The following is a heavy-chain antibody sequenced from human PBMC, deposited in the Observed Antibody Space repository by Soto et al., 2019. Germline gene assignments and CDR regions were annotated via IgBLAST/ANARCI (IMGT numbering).Heavy chain of an antibody. J-gene: IGHJ4*02. CDR3: ARSAPFDIYAITPVEF. CDR1: XKTFLSYG. Sequence: VKVSCKASXKTFLSYGFXXXRQGPGQGLEWMGWISPYNGNTNYAQKLQGRVTMTTDTSTSTAYMELRSLRSDDTAVYYCARSAPFDIYAITPVEFWGQGTLVTVSS. CDR2: ISPYNGNT. D-gene: IGHD3-9*01. V-gene: IGHV1-18*01.